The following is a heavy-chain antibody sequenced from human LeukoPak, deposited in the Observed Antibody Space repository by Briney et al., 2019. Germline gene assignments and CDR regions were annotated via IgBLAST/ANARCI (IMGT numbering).Heavy chain of an antibody. D-gene: IGHD2-2*01. J-gene: IGHJ3*02. CDR1: GYTFTSYG. V-gene: IGHV1-8*03. CDR3: ASVGGLYSTYAFDI. Sequence: GASVKVSCKASGYTFTSYGISWVRQAPGQGLEWMGWMNPNSGNTGYAQKFQGRVTITRNTSISTAYMELSSLRSEDTAVYYCASVGGLYSTYAFDIWGQGTMVTVSS. CDR2: MNPNSGNT.